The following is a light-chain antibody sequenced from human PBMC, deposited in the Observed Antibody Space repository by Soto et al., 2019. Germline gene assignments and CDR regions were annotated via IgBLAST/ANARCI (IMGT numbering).Light chain of an antibody. J-gene: IGKJ1*01. CDR1: QSISVC. V-gene: IGKV1-5*03. CDR3: QQYNSYSPT. Sequence: DIQMTQSPSTLSASVGDSVTITCRASQSISVCLAWYQQKAGKAPSLLIYKASRWESGVPARFSGSGSETEFTLTISGLQPGDSAIYYCQQYNSYSPTFGQGTKVEIK. CDR2: KAS.